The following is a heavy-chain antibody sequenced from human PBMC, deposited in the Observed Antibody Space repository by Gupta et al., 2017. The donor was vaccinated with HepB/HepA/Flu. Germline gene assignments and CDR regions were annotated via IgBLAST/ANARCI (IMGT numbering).Heavy chain of an antibody. V-gene: IGHV3-48*03. CDR3: ARMVALAEDY. Sequence: EVQLVESGGGLVQPGGSLRLSCAPSVFTFSSYEMNWVRQAPGKGLELVSSMSTSGSTTDYADSVKGRFTTSRDNTKNSLFLQMNSLRADDTAVYYCARMVALAEDYWGQGTLVTVSS. CDR1: VFTFSSYE. J-gene: IGHJ4*02. D-gene: IGHD2-15*01. CDR2: MSTSGSTT.